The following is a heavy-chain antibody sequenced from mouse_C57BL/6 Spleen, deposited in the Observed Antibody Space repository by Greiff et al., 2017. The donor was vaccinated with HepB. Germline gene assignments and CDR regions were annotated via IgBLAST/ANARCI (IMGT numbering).Heavy chain of an antibody. D-gene: IGHD2-5*01. Sequence: VQLQQSGPELVKPGDSVKISCKASGYSFTGYFMNWVMQSHGKSLEWIGRINPYNGDTFYNQKFKGKATLTVDKSSSTAHMELRSLTSEDSAVYYCAGPYYSNLDWFAYWGQGTLVTVSA. CDR2: INPYNGDT. J-gene: IGHJ3*01. CDR1: GYSFTGYF. V-gene: IGHV1-20*01. CDR3: AGPYYSNLDWFAY.